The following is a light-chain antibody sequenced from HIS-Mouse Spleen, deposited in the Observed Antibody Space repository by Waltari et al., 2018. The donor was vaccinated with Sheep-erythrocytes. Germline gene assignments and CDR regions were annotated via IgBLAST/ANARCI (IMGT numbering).Light chain of an antibody. CDR1: QSVSSSY. CDR2: GAS. CDR3: QQYGSSPRT. V-gene: IGKV3-20*01. Sequence: EIVLTQSPGTLSLSPGERATLPCRASQSVSSSYLAWYQQKPGQAPRLLIYGASSRAPGIPDRFSGSGSGTDFTLTSSRLGPEDFAVYYCQQYGSSPRTFGQGTKVEIK. J-gene: IGKJ1*01.